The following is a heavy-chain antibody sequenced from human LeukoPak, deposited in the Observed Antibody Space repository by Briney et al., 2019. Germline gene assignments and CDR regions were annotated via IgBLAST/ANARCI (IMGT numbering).Heavy chain of an antibody. V-gene: IGHV4-38-2*02. CDR1: RYDINSVYY. D-gene: IGHD3-10*01. J-gene: IGHJ4*02. CDR2: SYHSGST. Sequence: PSETLSLTCTVSRYDINSVYYRGWIRQPPGKGLEWIGSSYHSGSTYYNASLKSRVTISMDTSRNKFSLNLNSVTAADTAVYYCARAGGYYGSGSFLDYWGQGLLVTVSS. CDR3: ARAGGYYGSGSFLDY.